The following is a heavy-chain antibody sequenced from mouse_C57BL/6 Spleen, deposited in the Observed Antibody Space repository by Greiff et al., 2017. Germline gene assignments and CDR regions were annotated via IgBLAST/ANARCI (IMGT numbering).Heavy chain of an antibody. Sequence: QVQLQQPGAELVKPGASVKLSCKASGYTFTSYWMHWVKQRPGQGLEWIGMIHPNSGSTNYNEKFKSKATLTVDKSSSTAYMQLSSLTSEDSAVYYCARDYYGSRGYFDVWDTGTTVTVSS. CDR1: GYTFTSYW. V-gene: IGHV1-64*01. D-gene: IGHD1-1*01. CDR3: ARDYYGSRGYFDV. CDR2: IHPNSGST. J-gene: IGHJ1*03.